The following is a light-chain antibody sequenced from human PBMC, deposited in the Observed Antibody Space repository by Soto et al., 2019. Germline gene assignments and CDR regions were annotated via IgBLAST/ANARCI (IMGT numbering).Light chain of an antibody. V-gene: IGKV1-27*01. CDR1: RDINNY. CDR3: QEYNSALWT. Sequence: DIQMIQSPSSLSASVGDRVTITCRASRDINNYLAWYQQKPGKVPKLLIYAASTLQSGIPSRFSGSGSGTDFTLTISSLQPEDVATYYCQEYNSALWTFGQGTKVEIK. J-gene: IGKJ1*01. CDR2: AAS.